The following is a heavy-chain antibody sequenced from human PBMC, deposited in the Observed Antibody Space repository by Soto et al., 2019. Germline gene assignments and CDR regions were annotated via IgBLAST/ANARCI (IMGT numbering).Heavy chain of an antibody. CDR3: VRVYNYGPHTFDY. CDR2: IYTSGNT. V-gene: IGHV3-53*01. J-gene: IGHJ4*01. CDR1: GFTVCSNY. Sequence: PGGSLRLSCVASGFTVCSNYMTWVRQAPGKGLEWVSLIYTSGNTHYADSVKGRFTISRDNSKNTLYLQMNSLRVEDTAMYYCVRVYNYGPHTFDYWGQGTLVTVSS. D-gene: IGHD5-18*01.